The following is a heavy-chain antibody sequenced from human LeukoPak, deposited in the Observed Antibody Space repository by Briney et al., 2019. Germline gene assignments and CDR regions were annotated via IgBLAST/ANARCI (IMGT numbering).Heavy chain of an antibody. D-gene: IGHD2-2*01. CDR1: GYTFTGYY. Sequence: ASVKVSCKASGYTFTGYYMHWVRQAPGQGLEWMGWINPNSGGTNYAQKFQGRVTMTRDTSISTAYMELSRLRSDDTAVYYCARSSPLYCSSTSCEDWGQGTLVTVSS. CDR3: ARSSPLYCSSTSCED. CDR2: INPNSGGT. V-gene: IGHV1-2*02. J-gene: IGHJ4*02.